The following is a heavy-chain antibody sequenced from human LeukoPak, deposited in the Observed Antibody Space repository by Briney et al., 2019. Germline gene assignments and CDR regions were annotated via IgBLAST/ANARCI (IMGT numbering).Heavy chain of an antibody. CDR1: GFTVSSNY. D-gene: IGHD6-13*01. CDR3: ARVGSSWPNWYFDL. Sequence: GGSLRLSCTASGFTVSSNYMSWVRQAPGKGLEWVSVIYSGGTTYYADSVKGRFTISRDNSKNTLYLQMNSLRAEDTAVYYCARVGSSWPNWYFDLWGRGTLVTVSS. V-gene: IGHV3-53*01. J-gene: IGHJ2*01. CDR2: IYSGGTT.